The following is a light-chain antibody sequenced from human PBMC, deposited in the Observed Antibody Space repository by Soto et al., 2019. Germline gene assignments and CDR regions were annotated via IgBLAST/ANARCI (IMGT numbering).Light chain of an antibody. CDR3: QHYGSSPPFT. J-gene: IGKJ3*01. CDR2: AAS. CDR1: QSISSGS. V-gene: IGKV3-20*01. Sequence: VLPQSPGTLSLSPGERATLSCRASQSISSGSLAWYQQKPGQAPRLLIFAASARVTGIPDRFSGSGSGTGFTLTISRLEPEDGAVYYCQHYGSSPPFTFGPGTKVYIK.